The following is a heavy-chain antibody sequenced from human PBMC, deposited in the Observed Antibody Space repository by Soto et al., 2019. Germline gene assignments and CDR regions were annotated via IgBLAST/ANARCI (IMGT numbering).Heavy chain of an antibody. J-gene: IGHJ4*02. Sequence: GGSLRLSCTASGFTFGDYAMSWFRQAPGKGLESVGFIRSKPYGGTAEYAASVKGRFIISRDDSKSIAYLQMNSLTTEDTAVYYCAKGREYCSSTSCSHFAYWGQGTLVTVSS. CDR2: IRSKPYGGTA. CDR1: GFTFGDYA. V-gene: IGHV3-49*03. D-gene: IGHD2-2*01. CDR3: AKGREYCSSTSCSHFAY.